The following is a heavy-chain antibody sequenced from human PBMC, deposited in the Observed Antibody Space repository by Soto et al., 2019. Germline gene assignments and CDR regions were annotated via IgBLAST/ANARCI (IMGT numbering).Heavy chain of an antibody. V-gene: IGHV3-23*01. CDR2: ISATGGST. CDR1: GFTFNNYA. J-gene: IGHJ4*02. Sequence: GSLRLSCAASGFTFNNYAMNWVRQAPGKGLEWVATISATGGSTYYADSVKGRFTISRDNSKNTLYLQMNGLRVENTAVYYCAKDRLAGNFDYWGQGTQVTVSS. CDR3: AKDRLAGNFDY.